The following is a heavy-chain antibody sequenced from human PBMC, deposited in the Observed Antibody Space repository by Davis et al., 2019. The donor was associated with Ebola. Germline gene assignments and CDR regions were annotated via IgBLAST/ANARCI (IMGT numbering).Heavy chain of an antibody. CDR2: ISHTGST. J-gene: IGHJ4*02. CDR3: ARGSDFYSYGGDFDY. D-gene: IGHD5-18*01. CDR1: GGSFSGYY. Sequence: MPSETLSLTCAVNGGSFSGYYWSWIRQPPGKGLEWIGEISHTGSTTYSPSLKSRLTISVDTSKNQFSLKLSSVTAADTAVYYCARGSDFYSYGGDFDYWGQGTLVTVSS. V-gene: IGHV4-34*01.